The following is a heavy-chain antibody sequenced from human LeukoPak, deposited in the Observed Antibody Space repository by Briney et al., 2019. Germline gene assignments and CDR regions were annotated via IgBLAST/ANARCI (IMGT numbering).Heavy chain of an antibody. Sequence: GGSLRLSCAASGFTFSSYSMNWVRQAPGKGLEWVSSITSSSIYIYYADSLKGRFTISRDNAKNSLYLQMSSLRAEDTAVYYCAREHYYDSSGYPYYFDYWGQGTLVTVSS. CDR1: GFTFSSYS. CDR2: ITSSSIYI. CDR3: AREHYYDSSGYPYYFDY. D-gene: IGHD3-22*01. V-gene: IGHV3-21*01. J-gene: IGHJ4*02.